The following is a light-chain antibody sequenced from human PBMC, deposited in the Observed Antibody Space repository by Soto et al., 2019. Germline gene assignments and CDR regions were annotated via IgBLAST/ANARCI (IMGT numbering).Light chain of an antibody. CDR3: EKYNSAPLT. V-gene: IGKV1-27*01. J-gene: IGKJ4*01. Sequence: DIHMTQSPCSMSASVGDRATIPCRASQGITNFLAWYQQKPGKVPKLLIYAASTLQSGVPSRFSGSGYGTDFTLTISSLQPEDVAPYYCEKYNSAPLTFGGGTKVDIK. CDR2: AAS. CDR1: QGITNF.